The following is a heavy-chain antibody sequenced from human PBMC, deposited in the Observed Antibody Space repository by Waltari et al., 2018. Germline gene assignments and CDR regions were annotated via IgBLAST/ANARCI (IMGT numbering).Heavy chain of an antibody. J-gene: IGHJ6*02. D-gene: IGHD2-2*01. CDR1: GRCIRSYY. CDR3: ARVTIVVEPAQAYYYNYGMDD. V-gene: IGHV4-59*01. CDR2: IYYSGST. Sequence: QVQLQESGSGLVEPSEGLCLSCAVSGRCIRSYYRSWIRKHPGKGMGWIGYIYYSGSTNYNPSLNSRVTISVDTSKNQFSMKLSDVTAADKAENYCARVTIVVEPAQAYYYNYGMDDWGQGTTVTVSS.